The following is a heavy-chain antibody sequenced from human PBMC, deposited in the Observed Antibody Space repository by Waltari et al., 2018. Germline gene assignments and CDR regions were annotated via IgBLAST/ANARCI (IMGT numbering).Heavy chain of an antibody. D-gene: IGHD3-22*01. Sequence: QVQLVESGGGVVQRGRSLRLSCGACGFTFGSFARHWVRQAPGKGLEWVAVISYNERNIYYVDSVKGRFIISRDNSRKMLYLQMNSLRTEDTAVYYCARDYCDRTNCHGMDVWGQGTTVTVSS. CDR3: ARDYCDRTNCHGMDV. J-gene: IGHJ6*02. V-gene: IGHV3-30*04. CDR1: GFTFGSFA. CDR2: ISYNERNI.